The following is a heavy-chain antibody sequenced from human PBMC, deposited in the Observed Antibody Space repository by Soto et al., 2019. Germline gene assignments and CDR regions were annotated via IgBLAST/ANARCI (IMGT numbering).Heavy chain of an antibody. CDR2: ISGSGLNK. V-gene: IGHV3-23*01. Sequence: PGGSLRLSCAASGFTFKNFGMSWVRQAPGKGLEWISSISGSGLNKYYADSVKGRFTISRDNSKNTVYLELSNLRAEDTAVYHCAKNQGVELVPLATVDWFDPWGQGSVVTVSS. CDR3: AKNQGVELVPLATVDWFDP. CDR1: GFTFKNFG. J-gene: IGHJ5*02. D-gene: IGHD1-26*01.